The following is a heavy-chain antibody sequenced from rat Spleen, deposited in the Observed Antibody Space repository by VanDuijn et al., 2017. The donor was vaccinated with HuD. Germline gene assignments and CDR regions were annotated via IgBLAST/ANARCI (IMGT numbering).Heavy chain of an antibody. Sequence: EVQLVESGGRLVQPGNSLKLSCAASGFTFSDHAMAWVRQFPKKGLEWVAIIIYDGSGTFYRDSVKGRFTISRDNAKNTLSLQMDSLRSEDTATYYCTTVTEGHFDYWGQGVMVTVSS. CDR2: IIYDGSGT. D-gene: IGHD1-11*01. CDR3: TTVTEGHFDY. V-gene: IGHV5S10*01. J-gene: IGHJ2*01. CDR1: GFTFSDHA.